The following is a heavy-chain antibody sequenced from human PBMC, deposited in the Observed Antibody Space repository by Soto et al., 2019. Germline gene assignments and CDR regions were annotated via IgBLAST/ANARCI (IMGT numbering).Heavy chain of an antibody. CDR3: ARDLQWLVPY. V-gene: IGHV4-34*01. Sequence: QVQLQQWGAGLLKPSETLSLTCAVYGGSFSGYYWSWIRQPPGKGLEWVGEINHSGSTNYNPSLKSRVTISVDTSKNQSSLKLSGVTAADTAVYYCARDLQWLVPYWGQGTLVTVSS. CDR2: INHSGST. J-gene: IGHJ4*02. D-gene: IGHD6-19*01. CDR1: GGSFSGYY.